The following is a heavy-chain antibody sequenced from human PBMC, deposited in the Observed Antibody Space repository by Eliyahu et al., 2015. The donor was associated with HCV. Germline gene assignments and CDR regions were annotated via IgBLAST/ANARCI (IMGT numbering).Heavy chain of an antibody. V-gene: IGHV4-59*01. J-gene: IGHJ5*02. CDR3: ASGGGGIAVAGTGGWFDP. CDR1: GGSITXYX. Sequence: QVQLQESGPGLVKPSETXSLTCTVSGGSITXYXWTWIRQPPGKGLEWIGYIHYXGRTNYNPSLQSRVTISVDTSKNQFSLKLTSVTAADTAVYYCASGGGGIAVAGTGGWFDPWGQGTLVTVSS. D-gene: IGHD6-19*01. CDR2: IHYXGRT.